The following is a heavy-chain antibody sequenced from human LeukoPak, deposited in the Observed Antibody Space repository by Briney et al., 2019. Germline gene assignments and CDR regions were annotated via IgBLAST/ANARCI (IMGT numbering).Heavy chain of an antibody. J-gene: IGHJ4*02. CDR2: LYRGGSS. Sequence: GGSLRLSCADSGFTVNNNYMNWVRQAPGRGLEWVSILYRGGSSYYADSVRGRFTISRDSSTNTLFLQMHSLRVEDTAAYYCATYRQVLLPFESWGQGTLVTVSS. CDR1: GFTVNNNY. D-gene: IGHD2-8*02. CDR3: ATYRQVLLPFES. V-gene: IGHV3-53*01.